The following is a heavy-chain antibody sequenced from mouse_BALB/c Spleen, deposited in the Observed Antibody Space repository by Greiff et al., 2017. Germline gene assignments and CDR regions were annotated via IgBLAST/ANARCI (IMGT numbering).Heavy chain of an antibody. D-gene: IGHD4-1*01. Sequence: VQLQQPGSELVRPGASVKLSCKASGYTFTSYWMHWVKQRPGQGLEWIGEINPSNGRTNYNEKFKSKATLTVDKSSSTAYMQLSSLTSEDSAVYYCARTGTGNYAVDYWGQGTSVTVSS. CDR1: GYTFTSYW. J-gene: IGHJ4*01. V-gene: IGHV1S81*02. CDR2: INPSNGRT. CDR3: ARTGTGNYAVDY.